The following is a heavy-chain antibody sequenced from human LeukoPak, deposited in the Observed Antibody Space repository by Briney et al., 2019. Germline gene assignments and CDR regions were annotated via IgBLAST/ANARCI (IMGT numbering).Heavy chain of an antibody. CDR1: GGSISSYY. V-gene: IGHV4-59*01. CDR3: AREVITFGGVIPPRAFDY. Sequence: SETLSLTCTVSGGSISSYYWSWIRQPPGKGLEWIGYIYYSGSTNYNPSLKSRVTISVDTSKNQFSLKLSSVTAADTAVYYCAREVITFGGVIPPRAFDYWGQGTLVTASS. J-gene: IGHJ4*02. D-gene: IGHD3-16*02. CDR2: IYYSGST.